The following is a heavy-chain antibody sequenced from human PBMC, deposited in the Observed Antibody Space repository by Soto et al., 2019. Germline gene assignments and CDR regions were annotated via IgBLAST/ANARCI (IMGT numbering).Heavy chain of an antibody. J-gene: IGHJ5*02. CDR3: ARESNHCSGGSCYLLGWFDP. CDR2: ISAYNGNT. V-gene: IGHV1-18*01. CDR1: GYTFTSYG. Sequence: QVQLVQSGAEVKKPGASVKVSCKASGYTFTSYGISWVRQAPGQGLEWMGWISAYNGNTNYAQKLQGRVTMTTDTSTSTAYMELRSLRSDDTAVYYCARESNHCSGGSCYLLGWFDPWGQGTLVTVSS. D-gene: IGHD2-15*01.